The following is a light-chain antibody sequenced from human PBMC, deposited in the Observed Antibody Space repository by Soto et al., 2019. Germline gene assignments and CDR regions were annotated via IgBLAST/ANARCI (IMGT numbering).Light chain of an antibody. CDR3: SSYAGSNNFNVV. CDR2: EVS. J-gene: IGLJ2*01. CDR1: SSDVGGYNY. V-gene: IGLV2-8*01. Sequence: QSVLTQPPSASGSPGQSVTISCTGTSSDVGGYNYVSWYQQHPGKAPKLMIYEVSKRPSGVPDRFSGSKSGNTASLTVSGLQAEDEADYYCSSYAGSNNFNVVFGRGTKVTVL.